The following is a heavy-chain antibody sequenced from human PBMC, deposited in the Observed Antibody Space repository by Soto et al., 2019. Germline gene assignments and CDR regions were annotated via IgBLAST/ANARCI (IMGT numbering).Heavy chain of an antibody. CDR1: GGSISSYY. Sequence: QVQLQESGPGLVKPSETLSLTCTVSGGSISSYYWSWIRQPPGKGLEWIGYIYYSGSTNYNPSLKSRVTISVDTSKNQFSLKLSSVTAADTAVYYCARTDKPYSTNYGMDVWGQGTTVTVSS. V-gene: IGHV4-59*01. CDR2: IYYSGST. D-gene: IGHD6-13*01. CDR3: ARTDKPYSTNYGMDV. J-gene: IGHJ6*02.